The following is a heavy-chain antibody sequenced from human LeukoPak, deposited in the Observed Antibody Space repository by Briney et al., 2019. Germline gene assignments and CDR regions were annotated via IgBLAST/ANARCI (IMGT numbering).Heavy chain of an antibody. CDR1: GGSMSSYY. CDR2: IYSSGST. Sequence: SETLSLTCTVSGGSMSSYYWSWIRQPAGRGLEWIGRIYSSGSTNYNPSLKSRVTLSVDTSKNQFSLKLSSVTAADTAAYYCAREIGDCSSTSCPFDYWGQGTLVTVSS. D-gene: IGHD2-2*01. J-gene: IGHJ4*02. V-gene: IGHV4-4*07. CDR3: AREIGDCSSTSCPFDY.